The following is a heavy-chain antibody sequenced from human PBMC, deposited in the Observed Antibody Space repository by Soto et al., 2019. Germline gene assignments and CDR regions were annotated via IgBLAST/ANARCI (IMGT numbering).Heavy chain of an antibody. D-gene: IGHD2-15*01. CDR2: ITDTGGDT. J-gene: IGHJ4*01. CDR1: VITFGSRA. V-gene: IGHV3-23*01. Sequence: XGSLRLSCVSSVITFGSRAMSCVRHSPGEGLEWVSTITDTGGDTKYADSVRGRFTMSRDNSKKTLYLQMNSLRVEDSALYYCARGSTDSYPGRRIFDFWG. CDR3: ARGSTDSYPGRRIFDF.